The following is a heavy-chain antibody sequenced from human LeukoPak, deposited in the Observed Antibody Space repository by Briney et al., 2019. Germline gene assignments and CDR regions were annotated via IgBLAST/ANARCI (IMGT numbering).Heavy chain of an antibody. J-gene: IGHJ1*01. D-gene: IGHD7-27*01. Sequence: SETLSLTCTVSGGSISSYYWSWIRQPAGRGLEWIGRIYTSGSTNYNPSLKSRVTMSVDTSKNQFSLKLSSVTAADTAVYYCAKSNGVTTTEKYSQHWGQGPLVTVSS. V-gene: IGHV4-4*07. CDR2: IYTSGST. CDR1: GGSISSYY. CDR3: AKSNGVTTTEKYSQH.